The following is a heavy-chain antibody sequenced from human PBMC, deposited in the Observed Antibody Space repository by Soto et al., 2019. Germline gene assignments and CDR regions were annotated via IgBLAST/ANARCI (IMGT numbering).Heavy chain of an antibody. Sequence: QVQLVQSGAEVKNPGASVKVSCKASGYTFTRYGIGWARQAPGQGLEWMGWINTYNGNTNYAQNVQGRVTLTTDTSTSTAYMELRSVRSNVTAIYYCEMVDVYVTPSPQDVWGQGTTVIVSS. CDR2: INTYNGNT. J-gene: IGHJ6*02. V-gene: IGHV1-18*01. CDR3: EMVDVYVTPSPQDV. D-gene: IGHD3-16*01. CDR1: GYTFTRYG.